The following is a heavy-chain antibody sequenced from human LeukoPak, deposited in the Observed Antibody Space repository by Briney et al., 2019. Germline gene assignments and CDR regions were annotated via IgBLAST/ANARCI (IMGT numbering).Heavy chain of an antibody. CDR2: ISGRGGTT. D-gene: IGHD5-12*01. V-gene: IGHV3-23*01. CDR1: GFTFSSYA. J-gene: IGHJ4*02. CDR3: ASIVVTTIKGGFDY. Sequence: GGSLRLSSAASGFTFSSYAMSWVRQAPGKGLEWVSTISGRGGTTYYADSVKGRFTISRDNSKNTLYLQMNSLRAEDTAVYYCASIVVTTIKGGFDYWGQGTLVTVSS.